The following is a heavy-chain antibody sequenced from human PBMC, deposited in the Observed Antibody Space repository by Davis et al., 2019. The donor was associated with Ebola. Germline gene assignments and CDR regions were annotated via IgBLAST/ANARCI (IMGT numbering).Heavy chain of an antibody. Sequence: GESLKISCSTSGFIFADFAMSWVRQAPGKGLEWLGFIKSKAYGGSAKYAPSVKGRFVLSRDDSRGIVLRQMDSLKREDAALYYCTRYSSGGGSYAIEHWGQGTLVTVSS. J-gene: IGHJ1*01. CDR2: IKSKAYGGSA. CDR1: GFIFADFA. CDR3: TRYSSGGGSYAIEH. D-gene: IGHD1-26*01. V-gene: IGHV3-49*04.